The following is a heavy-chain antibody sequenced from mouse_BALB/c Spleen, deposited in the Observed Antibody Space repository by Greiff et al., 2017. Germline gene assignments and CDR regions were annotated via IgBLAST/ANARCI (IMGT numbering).Heavy chain of an antibody. CDR1: WFSLTSYG. CDR2: IWAGGST. Sequence: VKLVESGPGLVAPSQSLSITCTVSWFSLTSYGVHWVRQPPGKGLEWLGVIWAGGSTNYNSALMSRLSISKDNSKSQVFLKMNSLQTDDTAMYYCARVYYGSRGWFAYWGQGTLVTVSA. D-gene: IGHD1-1*01. CDR3: ARVYYGSRGWFAY. J-gene: IGHJ3*01. V-gene: IGHV2-9*02.